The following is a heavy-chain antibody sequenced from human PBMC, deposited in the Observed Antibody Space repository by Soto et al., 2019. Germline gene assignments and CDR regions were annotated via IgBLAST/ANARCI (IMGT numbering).Heavy chain of an antibody. D-gene: IGHD5-18*01. CDR2: IYYSGST. CDR3: ARSRELMGTESVLDY. J-gene: IGHJ4*02. Sequence: QVQLQESGPGLVKPSQTLSLTCTVSGGSISSGGYYWSWIRQHPGKGLEGIGYIYYSGSTYHNPSLKSRVTISVDTSNNQFTLKLSSVTAAHTAVYYCARSRELMGTESVLDYWGQGTLVTVSS. CDR1: GGSISSGGYY. V-gene: IGHV4-31*03.